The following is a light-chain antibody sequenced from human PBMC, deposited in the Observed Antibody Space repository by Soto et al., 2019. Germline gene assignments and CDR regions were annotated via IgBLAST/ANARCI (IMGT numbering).Light chain of an antibody. CDR2: GAS. CDR3: QQSGSSLLT. V-gene: IGKV3-20*01. J-gene: IGKJ3*01. CDR1: QSVSSSY. Sequence: EIVLTQSPGTLSLSPGERATLSCRASQSVSSSYLAWYQQKPGQAPRLLIYGASSRATGIPDRFSGSGSGTYCSLTISRLEPEDFALYYCQQSGSSLLTFGPGTKLDIK.